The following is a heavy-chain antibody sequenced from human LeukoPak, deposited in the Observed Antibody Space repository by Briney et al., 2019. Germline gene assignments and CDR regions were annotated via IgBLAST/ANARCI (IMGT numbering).Heavy chain of an antibody. D-gene: IGHD6-19*01. V-gene: IGHV4-39*01. CDR2: IYYSGST. CDR3: ARRVGSGWRYDAFDI. CDR1: GASISSSSYY. J-gene: IGHJ3*02. Sequence: SETLSLTCTVSGASISSSSYYWGWIRQPPGKGLEWIGSIYYSGSTYYNPSLKSRVTISVDTSKNQFSLKLSSVTAADTAVYYCARRVGSGWRYDAFDIWGQGTMVTVSS.